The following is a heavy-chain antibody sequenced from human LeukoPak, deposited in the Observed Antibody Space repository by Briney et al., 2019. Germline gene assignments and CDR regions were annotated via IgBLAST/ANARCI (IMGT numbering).Heavy chain of an antibody. CDR2: ISGSGGST. CDR3: AKGSGSGLETGTTDFDY. D-gene: IGHD3-10*01. J-gene: IGHJ4*02. V-gene: IGHV3-23*01. Sequence: GGSLRLSCAVSGFTFSSYAMSWVRQAPGKGLVWVSAISGSGGSTYYADSVKGRFTISRDNSKNTLYLQMNSLRAEDTAVYYCAKGSGSGLETGTTDFDYWGQGTLVTVSS. CDR1: GFTFSSYA.